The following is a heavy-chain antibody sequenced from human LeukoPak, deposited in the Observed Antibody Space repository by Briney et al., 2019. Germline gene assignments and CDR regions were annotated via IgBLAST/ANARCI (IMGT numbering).Heavy chain of an antibody. CDR3: ARGLRTYYDFWSGYSDDAFDI. D-gene: IGHD3-3*01. V-gene: IGHV1-69*04. Sequence: SVKVSCKASGGTFSSYAISWVRQAPGQGLEWMGRIIPIRGIANYAQKFQGRVTITADKSTSTAYMELSSLRSEDTAVYYCARGLRTYYDFWSGYSDDAFDIWGQGTMVTVSS. CDR1: GGTFSSYA. CDR2: IIPIRGIA. J-gene: IGHJ3*02.